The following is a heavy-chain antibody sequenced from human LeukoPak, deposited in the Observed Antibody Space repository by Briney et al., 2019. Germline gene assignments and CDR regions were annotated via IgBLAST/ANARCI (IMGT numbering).Heavy chain of an antibody. CDR3: ARGGVVYPDSFYI. V-gene: IGHV3-66*01. CDR1: GFTVSSSY. D-gene: IGHD2-15*01. CDR2: IFSGGGT. J-gene: IGHJ3*02. Sequence: TGGSLRLSCAASGFTVSSSYMNWVRQAPGKGLEWVSLIFSGGGTYYADSVKGRFTISRDNSKNTLFLQMNSLRAEDTAVYYCARGGVVYPDSFYIWGRGTMVTVSS.